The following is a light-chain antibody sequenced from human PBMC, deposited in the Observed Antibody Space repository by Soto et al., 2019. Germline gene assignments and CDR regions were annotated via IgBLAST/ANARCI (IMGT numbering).Light chain of an antibody. CDR2: GNS. V-gene: IGLV1-40*01. Sequence: QSVLTQPPSASGTPGQRVTISCSGSSSNIGSNTVNWYQQLPGTAPKLLISGNSNRPSGVPDRFSGSKSGTSASLAITGLQAEDEADYYCRSYDSSLSGSYVFGTGTKVTVL. CDR1: SSNIGSNT. CDR3: RSYDSSLSGSYV. J-gene: IGLJ1*01.